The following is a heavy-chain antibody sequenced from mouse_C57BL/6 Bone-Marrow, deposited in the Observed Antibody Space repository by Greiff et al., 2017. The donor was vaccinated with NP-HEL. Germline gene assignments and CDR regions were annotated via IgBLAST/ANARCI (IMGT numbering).Heavy chain of an antibody. CDR1: GFNIKDDY. D-gene: IGHD2-1*01. CDR2: IDPENGDT. Sequence: VQLQQSGAELVRPGASVKLSCTASGFNIKDDYMHWVKQRPEQGLEWIGWIDPENGDTEYASKFQGKATITADTSSNTAYLQLSSLTSEDTAGYYCTLYYGNYAGAMDYWGQGTSVTVSS. J-gene: IGHJ4*01. V-gene: IGHV14-4*01. CDR3: TLYYGNYAGAMDY.